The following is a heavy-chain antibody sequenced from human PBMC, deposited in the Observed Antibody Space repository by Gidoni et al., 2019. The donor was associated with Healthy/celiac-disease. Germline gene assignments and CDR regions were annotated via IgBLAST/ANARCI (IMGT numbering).Heavy chain of an antibody. D-gene: IGHD6-19*01. Sequence: EVQLVESGGGLIQPGGSLRLSGAAAGFTVRSNYMSWVRQAPGKGLEWVSVIYSGGSTSYAYSVKGRFTISRDNSKNTLYLQMNSLRAEDTAVYYCARVSSGWYVGYWGQGTLVTVSS. J-gene: IGHJ4*02. CDR1: GFTVRSNY. CDR2: IYSGGST. V-gene: IGHV3-53*01. CDR3: ARVSSGWYVGY.